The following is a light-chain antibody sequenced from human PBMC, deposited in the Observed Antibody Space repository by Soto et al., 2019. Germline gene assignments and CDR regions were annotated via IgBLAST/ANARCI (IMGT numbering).Light chain of an antibody. CDR2: EVN. CDR3: CSSGGSPTYV. CDR1: SSNVGSYKL. J-gene: IGLJ1*01. V-gene: IGLV2-23*02. Sequence: QSVLTQPASVSGSPGQSITISCTGTSSNVGSYKLVSWYQQHPGKAPKLMIFEVNKRPSGVSNRFSGSKSGNTASLTISGLNVEDEADYYCCSSGGSPTYVFVTGTKVTVL.